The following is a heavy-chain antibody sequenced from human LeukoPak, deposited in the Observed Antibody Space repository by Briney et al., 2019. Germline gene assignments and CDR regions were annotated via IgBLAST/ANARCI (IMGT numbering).Heavy chain of an antibody. CDR1: GGSISSSSNY. V-gene: IGHV4-39*01. D-gene: IGHD3-3*01. CDR3: AIINYDLWSRYFDY. CDR2: IYYSGST. J-gene: IGHJ4*02. Sequence: SETLSLTCTVSGGSISSSSNYWGWIRQPPGKGLEWIGSIYYSGSTYYNPSLKSRVAISVDTSKNQFSLKLSSVTAADTAVYYCAIINYDLWSRYFDYWGQGTLVTVSS.